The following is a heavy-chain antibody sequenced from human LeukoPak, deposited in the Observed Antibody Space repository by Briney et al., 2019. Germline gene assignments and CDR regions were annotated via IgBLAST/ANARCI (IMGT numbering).Heavy chain of an antibody. CDR1: GGAISSYY. J-gene: IGHJ6*03. CDR3: ARRVVGTTHYYYYYMDV. V-gene: IGHV4-59*01. CDR2: IYYSGST. D-gene: IGHD2-2*01. Sequence: SETLSLTCTVSGGAISSYYWSWIRQPPGKGLEWIGYIYYSGSTNYNPSLKSRVTISVDKSKYHLSLKLSSVTAADTAVYYCARRVVGTTHYYYYYMDVWGKGTTVTVSS.